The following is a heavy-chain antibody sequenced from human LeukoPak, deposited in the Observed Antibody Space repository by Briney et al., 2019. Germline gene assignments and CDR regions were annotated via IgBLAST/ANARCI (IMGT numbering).Heavy chain of an antibody. CDR2: TYYRSKWYN. J-gene: IGHJ3*02. V-gene: IGHV6-1*01. Sequence: SQTLSLTCAISGDSVSSNTAAWNWIRQSPSRGLEWLGRTYYRSKWYNDYAVSVKSRITINPDTSKNQFSLQLNSVTPEGTAVYYCARRGETMESESFDIWGQGTMVTVSS. CDR3: ARRGETMESESFDI. D-gene: IGHD4/OR15-4a*01. CDR1: GDSVSSNTAA.